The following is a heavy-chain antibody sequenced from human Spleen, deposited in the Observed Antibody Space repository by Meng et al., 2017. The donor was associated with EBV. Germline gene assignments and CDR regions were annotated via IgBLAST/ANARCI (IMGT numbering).Heavy chain of an antibody. J-gene: IGHJ4*02. CDR3: AGGRGLPNY. V-gene: IGHV4-34*01. CDR1: GESFSGNY. D-gene: IGHD4-17*01. CDR2: INHSGIT. Sequence: QGHLQQWGAGLLNPSETLSLTCAVYGESFSGNYWTWIRQPPGKGLEWIGDINHSGITNYNPSLKSRVTISADTSKNQFSLKMTSVTAADTALYYCAGGRGLPNYWGQGTLVTVSS.